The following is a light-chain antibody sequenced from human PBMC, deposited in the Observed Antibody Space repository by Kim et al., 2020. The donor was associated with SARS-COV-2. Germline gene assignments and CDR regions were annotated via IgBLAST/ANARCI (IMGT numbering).Light chain of an antibody. J-gene: IGLJ2*01. CDR1: SSNIGSNY. Sequence: QSVLTQPPSASGTPGQRVTISCSGSSSNIGSNYVYWYQQLPGTAPKLLIYRNNQRPSGVPHRFSGSKSGTSASLAISGLRSGDEADYYCAAWDDSLSGYVVFGGGTQLTVL. CDR2: RNN. V-gene: IGLV1-47*01. CDR3: AAWDDSLSGYVV.